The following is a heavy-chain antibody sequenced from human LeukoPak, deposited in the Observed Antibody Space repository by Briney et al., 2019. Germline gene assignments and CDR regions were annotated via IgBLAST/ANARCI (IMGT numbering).Heavy chain of an antibody. CDR1: GFTFSSYS. D-gene: IGHD2-2*03. CDR3: ARSLDIVVVPAAIPHYYYYGMDV. CDR2: ISSSSSYI. Sequence: GGSLRLSCAASGFTFSSYSMNWVRQAPGKGLEWVSSISSSSSYIYYADSVKGRFPISRDNAKNSLYLQMNSLRAEDTAVYYCARSLDIVVVPAAIPHYYYYGMDVWGQGTTVTVSS. V-gene: IGHV3-21*01. J-gene: IGHJ6*02.